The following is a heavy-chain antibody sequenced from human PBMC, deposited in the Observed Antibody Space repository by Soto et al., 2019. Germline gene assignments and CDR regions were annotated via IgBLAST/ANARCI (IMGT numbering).Heavy chain of an antibody. CDR3: ASRAGSGSYLDY. J-gene: IGHJ4*02. CDR2: INPSGGST. D-gene: IGHD3-10*01. V-gene: IGHV1-46*03. Sequence: QVQLVQSGAEVKKPGASVKVSCKASGYTFTSYYMHWVRQAPVQGLEWMGIINPSGGSTSYAQKFQGRVTMTRDTSTSTVYMELSSLRSEDTAVYYCASRAGSGSYLDYWGQGTLVTVSS. CDR1: GYTFTSYY.